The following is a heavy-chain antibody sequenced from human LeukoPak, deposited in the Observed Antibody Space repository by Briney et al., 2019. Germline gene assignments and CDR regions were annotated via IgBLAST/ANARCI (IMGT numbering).Heavy chain of an antibody. V-gene: IGHV3-23*01. Sequence: PGGSLRLSCAASGFTFSSYAMSWVREAPGKGLEWGSAISGSGGSTYYADSVKGRFTISRDNSKNTLYPQMNSLRAEDTAVYYCAKDADYSSGWYKDYWGQGTLVTVSS. CDR1: GFTFSSYA. CDR2: ISGSGGST. CDR3: AKDADYSSGWYKDY. J-gene: IGHJ4*02. D-gene: IGHD6-19*01.